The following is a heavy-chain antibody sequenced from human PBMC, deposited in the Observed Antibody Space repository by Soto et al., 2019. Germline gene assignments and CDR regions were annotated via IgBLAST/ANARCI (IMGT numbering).Heavy chain of an antibody. J-gene: IGHJ4*02. CDR2: IRNKVNTYAT. CDR3: SRRRDWTAMDPLDY. V-gene: IGHV3-73*02. CDR1: GFTFTDSA. D-gene: IGHD5-18*01. Sequence: EVQLVESGGGLVQPGGSLKLSCAASGFTFTDSAIHWVRQASGKGPEWVGRIRNKVNTYATAYAASVKGRFTISRDDATGTTYLQMNSLKTEDTAVYYCSRRRDWTAMDPLDYWGQGTLVTVSS.